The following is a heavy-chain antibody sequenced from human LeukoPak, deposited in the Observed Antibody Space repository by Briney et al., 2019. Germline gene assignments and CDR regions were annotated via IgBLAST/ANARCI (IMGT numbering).Heavy chain of an antibody. CDR3: VRSGYCYGGTCHSGAFDI. V-gene: IGHV1-18*01. J-gene: IGHJ3*02. D-gene: IGHD2-15*01. CDR1: GYIFSNYA. CDR2: INIYNGNT. Sequence: AAVKVSCKASGYIFSNYAISWVRQAPGQGLEWMGWINIYNGNTNYAQRLQGRVTMTTDTSTSTAYMELRSLRSDDTAVYYCVRSGYCYGGTCHSGAFDIWGQGTVVTVSS.